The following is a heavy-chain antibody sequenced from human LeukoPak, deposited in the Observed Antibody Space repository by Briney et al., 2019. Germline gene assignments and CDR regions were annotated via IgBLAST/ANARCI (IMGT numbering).Heavy chain of an antibody. D-gene: IGHD3-22*01. CDR2: ISGSGHIT. Sequence: GGSLRLSCAASGFTFSSYSMNWVRQAPGKGLEWVSHISGSGHITYYADSVRGRFTISRDNAKNSLFLQMNSVRAEDTAVYLCARTRGPLLPESWGQGTLVTVSS. CDR3: ARTRGPLLPES. V-gene: IGHV3-48*04. J-gene: IGHJ1*01. CDR1: GFTFSSYS.